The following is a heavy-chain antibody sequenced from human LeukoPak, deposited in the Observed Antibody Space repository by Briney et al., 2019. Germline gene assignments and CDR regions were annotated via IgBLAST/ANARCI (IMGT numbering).Heavy chain of an antibody. CDR1: GGSISSYY. CDR3: ARGSYPMYYYYYYMDV. V-gene: IGHV4-4*07. J-gene: IGHJ6*03. Sequence: SETLSLTCTVSGGSISSYYWSWIRQPAGKGLEWIGRIYTSGSTNYNPSLKSRVTMSVDTSKNQFSLKLSSVTAADTAVYYCARGSYPMYYYYYYMDVWGKGTTVTVSS. CDR2: IYTSGST.